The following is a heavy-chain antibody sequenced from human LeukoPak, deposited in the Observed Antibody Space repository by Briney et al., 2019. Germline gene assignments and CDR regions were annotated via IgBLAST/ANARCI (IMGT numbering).Heavy chain of an antibody. V-gene: IGHV4-38-2*01. CDR1: GYSISSGYY. CDR2: IYHSGST. D-gene: IGHD6-6*01. CDR3: ARVPYSSSSPAFDY. Sequence: SETLSLTCAVSGYSISSGYYWGWIRQPPGKGLEWIGSIYHSGSTYYNPSLKSRVTISVDTSKNKFSLKLSSVTAADTAVYYCARVPYSSSSPAFDYWGQGTLVTVSS. J-gene: IGHJ4*02.